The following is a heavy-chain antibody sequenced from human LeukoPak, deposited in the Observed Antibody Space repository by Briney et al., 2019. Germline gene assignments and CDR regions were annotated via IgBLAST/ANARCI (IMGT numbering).Heavy chain of an antibody. CDR3: ATEQGLRVGARINWFDP. CDR2: FDPEDGET. Sequence: ASVKVSCKVSGSTLTELSMHWVRQAPGKGLEWMGGFDPEDGETIYAQKFQGRVTMTEDTSTDTAYMELSSLRSEDTAVYYCATEQGLRVGARINWFDPWGQGTLVTVSS. J-gene: IGHJ5*02. CDR1: GSTLTELS. D-gene: IGHD1-26*01. V-gene: IGHV1-24*01.